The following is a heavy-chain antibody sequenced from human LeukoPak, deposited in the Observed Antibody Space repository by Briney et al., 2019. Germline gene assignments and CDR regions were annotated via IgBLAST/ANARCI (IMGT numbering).Heavy chain of an antibody. V-gene: IGHV4-34*01. J-gene: IGHJ4*02. Sequence: SETLSLTCAVYGGSFSGYYWSWIRQPPGKGLEWIGEINHSGSTNYNPSLKSRVTISVDTSKNQFSLKLSSVTAADTAVYYCARALPYSGSYYNYWGQGILVTVSS. CDR3: ARALPYSGSYYNY. CDR1: GGSFSGYY. CDR2: INHSGST. D-gene: IGHD1-26*01.